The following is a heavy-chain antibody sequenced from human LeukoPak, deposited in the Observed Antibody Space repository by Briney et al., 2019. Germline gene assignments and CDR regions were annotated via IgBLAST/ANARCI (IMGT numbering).Heavy chain of an antibody. J-gene: IGHJ6*02. D-gene: IGHD3-22*01. Sequence: PGGSLRLSCAASGFTFSSYAMHWVRQAPGKGLEWVAVISYDGSNKYYADSVKGRFTISRDNSKNTLYLQMNSLRAEDTAVYYCARDLEGKGSGYWNYYGMDVWGQGTTVTVSS. CDR2: ISYDGSNK. CDR1: GFTFSSYA. V-gene: IGHV3-30-3*01. CDR3: ARDLEGKGSGYWNYYGMDV.